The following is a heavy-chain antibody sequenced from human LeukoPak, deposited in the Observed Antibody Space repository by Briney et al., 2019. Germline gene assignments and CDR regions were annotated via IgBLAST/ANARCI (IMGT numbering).Heavy chain of an antibody. D-gene: IGHD2-15*01. CDR2: IEKNGSGK. V-gene: IGHV3-7*03. CDR3: TTDTWYSAGH. CDR1: GFIFSDSW. Sequence: GGSLRLSCTVSGFIFSDSWMAWIRQAPGKGLEWVAIIEKNGSGKNYVDSMKGRFTISRDNAKNSLFLQMNSLRAEDTAIYYCTTDTWYSAGHWGQGTLVTVSS. J-gene: IGHJ4*02.